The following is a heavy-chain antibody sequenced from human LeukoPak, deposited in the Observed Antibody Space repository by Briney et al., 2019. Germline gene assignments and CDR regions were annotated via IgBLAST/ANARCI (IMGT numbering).Heavy chain of an antibody. CDR3: ARHPSLHGSGGLYFDY. CDR1: GGSFSGYY. Sequence: PSETLSLTFAVYGGSFSGYYWSWIRQPPGKGLEWIGYIYHSGSTYYNPSLKSRVTISVDRSKNQFSLKLSSVTAADTAVYYCARHPSLHGSGGLYFDYWGQGTLVTVSS. J-gene: IGHJ4*02. D-gene: IGHD3-10*01. V-gene: IGHV4-34*01. CDR2: IYHSGST.